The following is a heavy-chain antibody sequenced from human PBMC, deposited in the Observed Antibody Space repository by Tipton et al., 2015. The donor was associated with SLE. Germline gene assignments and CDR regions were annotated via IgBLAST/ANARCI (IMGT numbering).Heavy chain of an antibody. Sequence: SLRLSCAASGFTFSRYDMHWVRQAPGKGLEWVAVISYDGSNKYYADSVKGRFTISRDNSKNTLYLEMNSLRVEDTAVYYCATYESSWSSWDYWGQGTLVTVSS. D-gene: IGHD6-13*01. CDR2: ISYDGSNK. CDR3: ATYESSWSSWDY. CDR1: GFTFSRYD. V-gene: IGHV3-30-3*01. J-gene: IGHJ4*02.